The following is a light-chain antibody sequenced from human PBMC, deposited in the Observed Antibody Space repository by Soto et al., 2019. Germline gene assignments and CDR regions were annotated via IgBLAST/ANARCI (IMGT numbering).Light chain of an antibody. Sequence: DIQMTQSPSTLSTSLGDRVTITCRASQSIGSWLAWYQQKPGKAPHLLIYNASSLESAVPSRFSGSGSGTAFTLNIISMQPDDFARYYCQQYGSYSPWTFGQGTKVEIK. J-gene: IGKJ1*01. V-gene: IGKV1-5*03. CDR3: QQYGSYSPWT. CDR1: QSIGSW. CDR2: NAS.